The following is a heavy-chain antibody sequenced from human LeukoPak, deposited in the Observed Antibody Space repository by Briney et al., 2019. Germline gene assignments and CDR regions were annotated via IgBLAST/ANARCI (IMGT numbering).Heavy chain of an antibody. CDR1: GYIFTGYY. CDR2: INPNSGGT. CDR3: ARWEGDSSSWPFNY. V-gene: IGHV1-2*02. J-gene: IGHJ4*02. Sequence: ASVKVSCKASGYIFTGYYMHWVRQAPGQGLEWMGWINPNSGGTKYAQQFQGRVTMTRDTSISTTYMELSRLTSDDTAVYYCARWEGDSSSWPFNYWGQGTLVPVSS. D-gene: IGHD6-13*01.